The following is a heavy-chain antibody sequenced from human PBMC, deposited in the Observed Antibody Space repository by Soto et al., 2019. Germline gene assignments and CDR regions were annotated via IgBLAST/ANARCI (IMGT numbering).Heavy chain of an antibody. CDR3: AKDGNSGSYYLFDY. Sequence: GSLRLSCTASGFTFDDYTIHWVRQAPGKGLEWVSLISWDGGTTYYADSVKGRFTISRDNSKNSLYLQMNSLRTEDTALYYCAKDGNSGSYYLFDYWGQGTLVTVSS. CDR2: ISWDGGTT. D-gene: IGHD1-26*01. V-gene: IGHV3-43*01. J-gene: IGHJ4*02. CDR1: GFTFDDYT.